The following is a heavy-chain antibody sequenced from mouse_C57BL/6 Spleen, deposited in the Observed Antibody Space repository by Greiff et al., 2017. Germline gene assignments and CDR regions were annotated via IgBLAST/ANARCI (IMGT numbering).Heavy chain of an antibody. J-gene: IGHJ1*03. Sequence: VQLQQSGAELARPGASVKLSCKASGYTFTSYGISWVKQRTGQGLEWIGEIYPRSGNTYYNEKFKGKATLTADKSSSTAYMELRSLTSEDSAVYFCARSTNYYGSSYWYVDVWGTGTTVTVSS. CDR1: GYTFTSYG. D-gene: IGHD1-1*01. CDR3: ARSTNYYGSSYWYVDV. CDR2: IYPRSGNT. V-gene: IGHV1-81*01.